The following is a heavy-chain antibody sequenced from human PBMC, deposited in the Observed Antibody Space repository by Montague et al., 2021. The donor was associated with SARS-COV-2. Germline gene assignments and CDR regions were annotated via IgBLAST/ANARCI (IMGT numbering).Heavy chain of an antibody. V-gene: IGHV4-59*01. CDR1: GGSITGNY. D-gene: IGHD4-23*01. J-gene: IGHJ3*02. Sequence: SETLSLTCTVSGGSITGNYWSWLRRSPGKGLEWIAYIYDGGAVNXNPYLGSRVTISTDTSKNQLSLKVNPVTAADTAVYYCVRDHPYGGPRGAYDIWGQGTVVTVSS. CDR2: IYDGGAV. CDR3: VRDHPYGGPRGAYDI.